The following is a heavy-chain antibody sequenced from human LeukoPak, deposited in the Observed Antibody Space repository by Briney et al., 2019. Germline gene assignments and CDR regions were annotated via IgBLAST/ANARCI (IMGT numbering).Heavy chain of an antibody. CDR1: GGSVSSGSYY. D-gene: IGHD3-9*01. J-gene: IGHJ4*02. CDR3: ARADILTGYPSVY. Sequence: SETLSLTCTVSGGSVSSGSYYSSWIRQPPGKGLEWIGYIYYSGSTNYNPSLKSRVTISVDTSKNQFSLKLSSVTAADTAVYYCARADILTGYPSVYWGQGTLVTVSS. CDR2: IYYSGST. V-gene: IGHV4-61*01.